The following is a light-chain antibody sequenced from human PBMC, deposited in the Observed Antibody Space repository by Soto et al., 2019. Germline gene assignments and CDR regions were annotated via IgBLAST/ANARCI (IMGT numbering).Light chain of an antibody. CDR1: QSVTTN. V-gene: IGKV3-15*01. Sequence: EVVMTQSPATLSVSPGERVTCSCRASQSVTTNLAWYQHKSGQSPRLLISDASTGASGIPPRFSGSGSGTEFTLTIDKLQSADFAVYYCQQYDRWPVTFGGGTKVYIK. J-gene: IGKJ4*01. CDR2: DAS. CDR3: QQYDRWPVT.